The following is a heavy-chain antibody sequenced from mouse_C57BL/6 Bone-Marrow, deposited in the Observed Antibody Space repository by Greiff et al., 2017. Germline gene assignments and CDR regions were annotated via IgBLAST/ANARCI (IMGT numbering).Heavy chain of an antibody. CDR1: GFTFTDYY. V-gene: IGHV7-3*01. J-gene: IGHJ4*01. D-gene: IGHD1-1*01. CDR2: IRNKANGYTT. CDR3: ARYIRRYYAMDY. Sequence: EVQLQESGGGLVQPGGSLSLSCAASGFTFTDYYMSWVRQPPGKALEWLGFIRNKANGYTTEYSSSVKGRFTISRDNSQSVLYLQMNALRAEDRANYCCARYIRRYYAMDYWGQGTSVTVSS.